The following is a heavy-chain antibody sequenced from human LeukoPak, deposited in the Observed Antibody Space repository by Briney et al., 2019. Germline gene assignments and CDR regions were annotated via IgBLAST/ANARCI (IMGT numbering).Heavy chain of an antibody. CDR1: GGSISSGDYY. CDR3: ARGADIVVVPAAYFDY. Sequence: PSQTLSLTCTVSGGSISSGDYYWSWIRQPPGKGLEWIVYIYYSGSTYYNPSLKSRVTISVDTSKNQFSLRLSSVTAADTAVYYCARGADIVVVPAAYFDYWGQGTLVTVSS. D-gene: IGHD2-2*01. CDR2: IYYSGST. V-gene: IGHV4-30-4*08. J-gene: IGHJ4*02.